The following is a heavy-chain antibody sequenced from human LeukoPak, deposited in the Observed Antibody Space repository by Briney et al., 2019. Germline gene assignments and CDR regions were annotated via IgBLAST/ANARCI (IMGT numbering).Heavy chain of an antibody. D-gene: IGHD2/OR15-2a*01. V-gene: IGHV1-18*01. CDR1: GYTFTSHG. CDR2: IRPSTGDT. CDR3: ARVRDYLFDY. Sequence: GASVQVSCKASGYTFTSHGITWVRQAPGQGPEWMGWIRPSTGDTDYALNLQGRVTLTTDTSTSTAYMELRSLRSDDTAVYYCARVRDYLFDYWGQGTLVTVSS. J-gene: IGHJ4*02.